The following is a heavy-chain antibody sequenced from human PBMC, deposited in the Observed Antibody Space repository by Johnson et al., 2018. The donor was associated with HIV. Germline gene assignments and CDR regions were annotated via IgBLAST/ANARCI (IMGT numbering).Heavy chain of an antibody. V-gene: IGHV3-11*01. CDR1: GFTFSVYY. CDR2: ISSSGST. D-gene: IGHD2-15*01. CDR3: AREFPYCSGGSCLPAAFDI. Sequence: QVQLVESGGGLVQPGGSLRLSCAASGFTFSVYYMSWIRQAPGKGLEWVSYISSSGSTYYADSVKGRFTISRDKSKNTLYLQMNSLRAEDTAVYYCAREFPYCSGGSCLPAAFDIWGQGTMVTVSS. J-gene: IGHJ3*02.